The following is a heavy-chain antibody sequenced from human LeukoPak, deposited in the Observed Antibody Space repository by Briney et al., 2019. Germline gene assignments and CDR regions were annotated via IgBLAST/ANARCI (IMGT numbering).Heavy chain of an antibody. Sequence: GRSLRLSCAASGFTFSSYGIHWVRQAPGKGLEWVAVISYDGSNKYYADSVTGRFTISRDNSKNTLYLQMNSLRAEDTAVYYCAKAFYYDSSGPYPGFDYWGQGTLVTVSS. CDR1: GFTFSSYG. CDR2: ISYDGSNK. D-gene: IGHD3-22*01. J-gene: IGHJ4*02. CDR3: AKAFYYDSSGPYPGFDY. V-gene: IGHV3-30*18.